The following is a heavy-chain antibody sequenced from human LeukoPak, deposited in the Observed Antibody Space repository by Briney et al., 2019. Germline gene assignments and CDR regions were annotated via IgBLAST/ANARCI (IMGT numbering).Heavy chain of an antibody. J-gene: IGHJ6*04. D-gene: IGHD6-19*01. Sequence: SETLSLTCAVSGGSISSSNWWSWVRQPPGKGLEWIGEIYHSGSTNYNPSLKSRVTISVDKSENQFSLKLSSVTAADTAVYYCARMYSSAYYGMDVWGKGTTVTVSS. CDR1: GGSISSSNW. CDR3: ARMYSSAYYGMDV. CDR2: IYHSGST. V-gene: IGHV4-4*02.